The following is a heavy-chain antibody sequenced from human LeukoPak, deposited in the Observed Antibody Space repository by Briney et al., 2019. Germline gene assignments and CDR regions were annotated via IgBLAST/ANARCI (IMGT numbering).Heavy chain of an antibody. J-gene: IGHJ4*02. CDR2: VSYDGSIN. CDR1: GFTFSSHA. V-gene: IGHV3-30-3*01. CDR3: ARDLSRTYTVDY. D-gene: IGHD2-2*02. Sequence: GGSLRLSCAASGFTFSSHAMHWVRQAPGKGLEWVAFVSYDGSINSYADFVKGRYTISRDNSKNTLYLQMNSLRAEDTAVYFCARDLSRTYTVDYWGQGTLVTVSS.